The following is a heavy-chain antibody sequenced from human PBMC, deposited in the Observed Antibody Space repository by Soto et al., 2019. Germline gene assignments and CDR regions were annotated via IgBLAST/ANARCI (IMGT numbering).Heavy chain of an antibody. CDR3: ARDGGVVMGTFDY. Sequence: QVQLQESGPGLVKPSETLSLTCTVSGGSVSSGSYYWSWIRQPPGKGLEWIGYIYYSGSTNYNPSLKRRVTISVDTSKNQFSLKLSSVTAADTAVYYCARDGGVVMGTFDYWGQGTLVTVSS. V-gene: IGHV4-61*01. CDR1: GGSVSSGSYY. D-gene: IGHD3-3*01. CDR2: IYYSGST. J-gene: IGHJ4*02.